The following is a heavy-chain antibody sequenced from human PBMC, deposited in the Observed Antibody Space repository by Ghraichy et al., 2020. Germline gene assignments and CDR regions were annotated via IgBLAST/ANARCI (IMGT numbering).Heavy chain of an antibody. V-gene: IGHV1-2*04. Sequence: ASVKVSCKASGYTFTGYYMHWVRQAPGQGLEWMGWINPNSGGTNYAQKFQGWVTMTRDTSISTAYMELSRLRSDDTAVYYCARGSSSSFHYYGMDVWGQGTTVTVSS. CDR2: INPNSGGT. J-gene: IGHJ6*01. D-gene: IGHD6-6*01. CDR1: GYTFTGYY. CDR3: ARGSSSSFHYYGMDV.